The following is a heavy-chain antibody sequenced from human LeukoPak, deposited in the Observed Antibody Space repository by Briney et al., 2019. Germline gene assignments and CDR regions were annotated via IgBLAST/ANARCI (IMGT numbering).Heavy chain of an antibody. D-gene: IGHD6-13*01. Sequence: GGSLRLSCAASGFTVSSNYMSWVRQAPGKGLEWVSVIYSGGSTYSADSVKGRFTISRDNSKNTLYLQMNSLRAEDTAVYYCAKDLGAAAGDDCWGQGTLVTVSS. J-gene: IGHJ4*02. CDR3: AKDLGAAAGDDC. V-gene: IGHV3-53*01. CDR1: GFTVSSNY. CDR2: IYSGGST.